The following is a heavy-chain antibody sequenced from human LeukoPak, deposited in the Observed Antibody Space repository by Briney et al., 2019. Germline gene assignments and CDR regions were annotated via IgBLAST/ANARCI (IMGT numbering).Heavy chain of an antibody. D-gene: IGHD1-26*01. J-gene: IGHJ6*03. Sequence: GGSLRLSCAASGITFSSYGMHWVRQAPGKGLEWVAVIWNDGSNKYYEDSVKGRFTISRDNSKNTLYLQMDSLRAEDTAVHYCARVIVGAAVPYYMDVWGKGTTVTVSS. CDR3: ARVIVGAAVPYYMDV. V-gene: IGHV3-33*01. CDR2: IWNDGSNK. CDR1: GITFSSYG.